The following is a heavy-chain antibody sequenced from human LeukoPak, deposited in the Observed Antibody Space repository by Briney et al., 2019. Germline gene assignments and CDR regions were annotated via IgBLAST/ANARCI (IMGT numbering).Heavy chain of an antibody. CDR1: GFTFSSYS. V-gene: IGHV3-21*01. CDR2: ISSSSSYI. D-gene: IGHD1-26*01. CDR3: AREMGSFDAGCDY. Sequence: PGGSLRLSCAASGFTFSSYSMNWVRQAPGKGLEWVSSISSSSSYIYYADSVKGRFTISRDNAKNSLYLQMNSLRAEDTAVYYCAREMGSFDAGCDYWGQGTLVTVSS. J-gene: IGHJ4*02.